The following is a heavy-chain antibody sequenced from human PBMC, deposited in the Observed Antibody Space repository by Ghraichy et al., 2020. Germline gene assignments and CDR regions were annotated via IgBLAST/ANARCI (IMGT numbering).Heavy chain of an antibody. CDR2: ISYDGSNK. CDR1: GFTFSSYA. CDR3: ARGGDY. V-gene: IGHV3-30-3*01. Sequence: GGSLRLSCAASGFTFSSYAMHWVRQAPGKGLEWVAVISYDGSNKYYADSVKGRFTISRDNSKNTLYLQMNSLRAEDTAVYYCARGGDYWGQGTLVTVSS. J-gene: IGHJ4*02.